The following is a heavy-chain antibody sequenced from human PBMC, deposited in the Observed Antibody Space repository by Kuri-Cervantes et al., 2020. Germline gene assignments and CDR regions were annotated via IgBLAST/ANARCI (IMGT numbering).Heavy chain of an antibody. J-gene: IGHJ5*02. V-gene: IGHV3-7*01. D-gene: IGHD5-24*01. CDR1: GFTFSSYA. CDR2: IKQDGSEK. Sequence: GGSLRLSCAASGFTFSSYAMSWVRQAPGKGLEWVANIKQDGSEKYYVDSVRGRFTVSRDNANNSLYLQMSSLRVEDTAVYYCVRCDGGRYFDPWGQGTLVTVSS. CDR3: VRCDGGRYFDP.